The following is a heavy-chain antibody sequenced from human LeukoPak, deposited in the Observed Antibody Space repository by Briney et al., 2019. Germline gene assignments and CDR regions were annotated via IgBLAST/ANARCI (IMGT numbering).Heavy chain of an antibody. V-gene: IGHV3-23*01. D-gene: IGHD2-8*02. Sequence: GGSLRLSCAASGFTFSIYDMSWVRHAPGEGREWVSAISGSGGSTYYADSVKGRFTISRDNSKNTLYLQMNSLRAEDTAVYYCATEDRWCPDYWGQGTLVTVSS. CDR1: GFTFSIYD. CDR3: ATEDRWCPDY. CDR2: ISGSGGST. J-gene: IGHJ4*02.